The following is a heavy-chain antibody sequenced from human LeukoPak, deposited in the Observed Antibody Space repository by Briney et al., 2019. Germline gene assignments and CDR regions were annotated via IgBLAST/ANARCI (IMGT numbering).Heavy chain of an antibody. J-gene: IGHJ5*02. CDR3: ARDYYDSSGYTNWFDP. D-gene: IGHD3-22*01. CDR2: IYYSGST. CDR1: GGSISSYY. V-gene: IGHV4-59*01. Sequence: SETLSLTCTVSGGSISSYYWSWIRQPPGKGLEWLGYIYYSGSTNYNPSLKSRVTISVDTSKNQFSLKLSSVTAADTAVYYCARDYYDSSGYTNWFDPWGQGTLVTVSS.